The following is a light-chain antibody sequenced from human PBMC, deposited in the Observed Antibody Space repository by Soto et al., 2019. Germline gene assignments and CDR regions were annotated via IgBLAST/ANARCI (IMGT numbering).Light chain of an antibody. V-gene: IGLV1-51*01. CDR2: DSN. CDR1: SSNIGNIS. Sequence: QSVLTQPPSVSAAPGQKVTISYSRSSSNIGNISLSWYQQLPGTAPKLLVFDSNKRPSGIPDRCSGSTSATSATLDITGLPMDRSLSAGGVFGTGTKVTVL. CDR3: V. J-gene: IGLJ1*01.